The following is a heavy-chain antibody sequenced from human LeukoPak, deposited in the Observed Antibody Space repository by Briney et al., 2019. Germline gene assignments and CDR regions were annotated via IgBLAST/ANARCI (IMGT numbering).Heavy chain of an antibody. CDR3: ATGAEGWAY. CDR1: GFTFSSSD. CDR2: IGSAGAM. D-gene: IGHD1-26*01. J-gene: IGHJ4*02. Sequence: GGSLRLSCAASGFTFSSSDMHWVRQATGKGLEWVSGIGSAGAMFYAGSVRGRFTISRENAKNSLYLQMNSLRVEDTAMYYCATGAEGWAYWGQGALVTVSS. V-gene: IGHV3-13*01.